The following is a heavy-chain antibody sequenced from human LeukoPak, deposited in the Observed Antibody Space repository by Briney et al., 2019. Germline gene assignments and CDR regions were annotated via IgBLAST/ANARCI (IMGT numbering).Heavy chain of an antibody. CDR2: ISYDGSNK. CDR1: GFSFSTYA. Sequence: GGSLRLSCAGSGFSFSTYAMSWVRQAPGKGLEWVAVISYDGSNKYYADSVKGRFTISRDDSKSTVYLQMNSLRAEDTAIYYCARGYCSGGSCTKFDYWGQGTLVTVSS. D-gene: IGHD2-15*01. V-gene: IGHV3-30*14. CDR3: ARGYCSGGSCTKFDY. J-gene: IGHJ4*02.